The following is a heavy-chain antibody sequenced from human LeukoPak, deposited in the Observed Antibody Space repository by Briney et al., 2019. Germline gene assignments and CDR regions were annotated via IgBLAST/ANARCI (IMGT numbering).Heavy chain of an antibody. CDR3: ARDCLDCSSTSWRIADAFDI. J-gene: IGHJ3*02. V-gene: IGHV3-7*01. D-gene: IGHD2-2*01. CDR1: GFTFSSYW. Sequence: GGSLRLSCAASGFTFSSYWMSWVRQAPGKGLEWVANIKQDGSEKYYVDSVKGRFTISRDNAKNSLYLQTNSLRAEDTAVYYCARDCLDCSSTSWRIADAFDIWGQGTMVTVSS. CDR2: IKQDGSEK.